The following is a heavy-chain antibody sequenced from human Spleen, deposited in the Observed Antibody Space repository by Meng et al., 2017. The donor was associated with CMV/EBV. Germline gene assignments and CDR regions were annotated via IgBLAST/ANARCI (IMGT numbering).Heavy chain of an antibody. CDR2: INHSGST. D-gene: IGHD4-17*01. Sequence: QGQVQQWGAGLLKPSETLSLTCAGYGGSFSGYYWSWIRQPPGKGLEWIGEINHSGSTNYNPSLKSRVTISVDTSKNQFSLKLSSVTAADTAVYYCARGLYGRRGLDYWGQGTLVTVSS. J-gene: IGHJ4*02. CDR1: GGSFSGYY. CDR3: ARGLYGRRGLDY. V-gene: IGHV4-34*01.